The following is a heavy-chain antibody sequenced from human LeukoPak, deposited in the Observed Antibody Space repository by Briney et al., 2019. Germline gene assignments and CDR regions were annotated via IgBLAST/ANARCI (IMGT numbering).Heavy chain of an antibody. V-gene: IGHV1-24*01. D-gene: IGHD6-13*01. CDR3: ATTPGSSWYEGLAL. CDR1: GYTLTELS. J-gene: IGHJ4*02. Sequence: GASVKVSCKVSGYTLTELSMHWVRQAPGKGLEWMGGFDPEDGETIYAQKFQGRVTMTEDTSTDTAYMELNSLRSEDTAVYYCATTPGSSWYEGLALWGQGTLVTVSS. CDR2: FDPEDGET.